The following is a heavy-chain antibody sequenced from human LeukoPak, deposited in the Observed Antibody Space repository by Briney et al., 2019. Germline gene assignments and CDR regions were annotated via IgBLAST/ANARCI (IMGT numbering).Heavy chain of an antibody. CDR2: IYYSGST. CDR1: GGSISSYY. D-gene: IGHD3-22*01. V-gene: IGHV4-59*01. CDR3: ARTQEGDSSGYYYLAFDI. Sequence: SETLSLTCTVSGGSISSYYWSWIRQPPGKGLEWIGYIYYSGSTNYNPSLKSRVTISVDTSKNQFSLKLSSVTAADTAVYYCARTQEGDSSGYYYLAFDIWGQGTMVTVSS. J-gene: IGHJ3*02.